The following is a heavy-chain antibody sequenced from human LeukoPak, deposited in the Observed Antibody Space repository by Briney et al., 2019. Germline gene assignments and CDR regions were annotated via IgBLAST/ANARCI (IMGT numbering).Heavy chain of an antibody. D-gene: IGHD3-22*01. CDR2: VNSDGFSI. J-gene: IGHJ4*02. Sequence: GGSLRLSCAASGFTFSSYWMHWVRQVPGRGLVWVSRVNSDGFSISYADSVKGRFTISRDNAKSTLYLQMNSLRAEDTAVYYCAKDGGGNYYDSSGYPDYWGQGTLVTVSS. CDR3: AKDGGGNYYDSSGYPDY. CDR1: GFTFSSYW. V-gene: IGHV3-74*01.